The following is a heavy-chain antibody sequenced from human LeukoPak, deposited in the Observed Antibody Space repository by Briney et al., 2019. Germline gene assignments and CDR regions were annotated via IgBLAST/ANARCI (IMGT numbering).Heavy chain of an antibody. J-gene: IGHJ6*03. Sequence: GASVKVSCKASGYTFTSYDINWVRQATGQGLEWMGWMNPNSGNTGYAQKFQGRVTITRNTSISTAYMELSSLRSEDTAVYYCARVQDTAMGVYYYYMDVWGKGTTVTVSS. CDR3: ARVQDTAMGVYYYYMDV. D-gene: IGHD5-18*01. CDR1: GYTFTSYD. CDR2: MNPNSGNT. V-gene: IGHV1-8*03.